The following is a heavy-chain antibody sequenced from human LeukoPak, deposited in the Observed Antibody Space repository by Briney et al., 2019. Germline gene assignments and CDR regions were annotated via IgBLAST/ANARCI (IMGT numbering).Heavy chain of an antibody. CDR2: IYNGDST. J-gene: IGHJ4*02. Sequence: GGSLRLSCAVSGFTVSTNYMSWVRQAPGKGLEWVSVIYNGDSTYYADSVKGRFTISRDNSKNTLYLQMSSLRAEDTAVYYCGGNSDYWGQGILVTVSS. CDR1: GFTVSTNY. CDR3: GGNSDY. V-gene: IGHV3-53*01. D-gene: IGHD4-23*01.